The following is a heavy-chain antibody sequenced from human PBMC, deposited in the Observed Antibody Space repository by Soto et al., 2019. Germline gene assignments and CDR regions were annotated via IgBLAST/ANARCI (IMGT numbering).Heavy chain of an antibody. Sequence: LSLTCPVSGGSVSSVNDYWSWIRQPPGKGLAWIGYIYHSGITNYNPSLKSRVTISLDTSKNQCSLTLTSVTAADTAWYYCARLGLTYYFDDCGQGTSVTVSP. D-gene: IGHD3-16*01. CDR3: ARLGLTYYFDD. CDR1: GGSVSSVNDY. V-gene: IGHV4-61*01. J-gene: IGHJ4*02. CDR2: IYHSGIT.